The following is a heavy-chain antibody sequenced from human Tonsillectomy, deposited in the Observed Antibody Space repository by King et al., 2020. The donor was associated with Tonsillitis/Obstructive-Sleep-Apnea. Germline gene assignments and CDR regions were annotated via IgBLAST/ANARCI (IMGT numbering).Heavy chain of an antibody. V-gene: IGHV3-30*04. CDR3: ARAKQAGGIAVAY. J-gene: IGHJ4*02. Sequence: VQLVESGGGVVQPGRSLRLSCAASGFTFSSYAMHWVRQAPGKGLEWVAVISYDGSNKYYADSVKGRFTISRENSKNTLYLQMNSLRAEDTAVYYCARAKQAGGIAVAYWGQGTLVTVSS. CDR2: ISYDGSNK. CDR1: GFTFSSYA. D-gene: IGHD6-19*01.